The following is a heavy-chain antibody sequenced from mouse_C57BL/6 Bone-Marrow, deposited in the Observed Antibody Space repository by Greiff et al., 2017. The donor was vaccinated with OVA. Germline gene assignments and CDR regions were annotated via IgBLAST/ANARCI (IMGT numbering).Heavy chain of an antibody. Sequence: QVQLQQPGAELVKPGASVKMSCKASGYTFTSYWITWVKQRPGQGLEWIGDIYPGSGSTNYNEKFKSKATLTVDTSSSTAYMQLSSLTSEDSAVYCCARRPNYYGSSSLMDYWGQGTSVTVSS. CDR1: GYTFTSYW. CDR3: ARRPNYYGSSSLMDY. D-gene: IGHD1-1*01. V-gene: IGHV1-55*01. CDR2: IYPGSGST. J-gene: IGHJ4*01.